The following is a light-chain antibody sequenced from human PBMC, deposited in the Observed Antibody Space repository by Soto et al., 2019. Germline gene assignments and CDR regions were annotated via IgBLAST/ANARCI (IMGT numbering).Light chain of an antibody. Sequence: DIQMTQSPSSLSASVGDRVTISCRASQGIRNDLAWYQQKPGRAPKLLIFAASNLQSGVPSRFSGSGSGTDFTLTISSLHPDDFATYYCQQYNSYSPTFGQGTKVDIK. CDR3: QQYNSYSPT. V-gene: IGKV1-17*01. CDR2: AAS. CDR1: QGIRND. J-gene: IGKJ1*01.